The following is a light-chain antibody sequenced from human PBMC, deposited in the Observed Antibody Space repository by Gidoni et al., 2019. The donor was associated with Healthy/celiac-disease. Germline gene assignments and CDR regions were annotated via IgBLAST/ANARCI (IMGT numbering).Light chain of an antibody. Sequence: EIVMTQSPATLSVSPGERATLSCRASQSVSSNLAWYQQKPGQAPRLLIYCASTRATGIPARFSGSWSGTEFTLTLSILQSEDFAVYYCQQYNNWEWTFGQGTKVEIK. J-gene: IGKJ1*01. CDR3: QQYNNWEWT. CDR2: CAS. V-gene: IGKV3-15*01. CDR1: QSVSSN.